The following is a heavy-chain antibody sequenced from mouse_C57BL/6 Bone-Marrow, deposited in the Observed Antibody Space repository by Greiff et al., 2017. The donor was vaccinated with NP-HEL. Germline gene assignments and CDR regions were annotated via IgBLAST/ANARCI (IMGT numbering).Heavy chain of an antibody. CDR1: GYSITSDF. J-gene: IGHJ4*01. Sequence: EVMLVESGPGLAKPSQTLSLTCSCTGYSITSDFWNWIRKFPGNKLEYMGYISYSGNTYYNPSLKSRISITRDTSKNQYYLQLNSVTTEDTATYYCARSPLWLRRNYYAMDYWGQGTSVTVSS. CDR2: ISYSGNT. CDR3: ARSPLWLRRNYYAMDY. V-gene: IGHV3-8*01. D-gene: IGHD2-2*01.